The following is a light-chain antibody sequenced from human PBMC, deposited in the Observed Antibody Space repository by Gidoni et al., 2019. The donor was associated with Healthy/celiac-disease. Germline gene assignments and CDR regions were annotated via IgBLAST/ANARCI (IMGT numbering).Light chain of an antibody. J-gene: IGLJ1*01. CDR2: DVS. CDR3: SSYTSSSTRV. CDR1: RSDVGGYNY. V-gene: IGLV2-14*03. Sequence: QSALTQPASVSGSPGQSITISCTGTRSDVGGYNYVSWYQTHPGKAPKLMIYDVSNRPSGVSNRFSGAKSGNTASLTISGLQAEDEADYYCSSYTSSSTRVFGTGTKVTVL.